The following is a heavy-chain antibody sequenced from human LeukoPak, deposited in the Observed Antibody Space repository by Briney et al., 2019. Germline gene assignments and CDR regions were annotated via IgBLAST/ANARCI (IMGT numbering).Heavy chain of an antibody. D-gene: IGHD1-26*01. CDR3: ATVSGSYYHGFDY. CDR1: GYTLTELS. J-gene: IGHJ4*02. Sequence: ASVKVSCKVSGYTLTELSMHWVRQAPGKGLEWMGGFDPEDGETIYAQKFQGRVTMTADTSTDTAYMELSSLRSEDTAVYYCATVSGSYYHGFDYWGQGTLVTVSS. CDR2: FDPEDGET. V-gene: IGHV1-24*01.